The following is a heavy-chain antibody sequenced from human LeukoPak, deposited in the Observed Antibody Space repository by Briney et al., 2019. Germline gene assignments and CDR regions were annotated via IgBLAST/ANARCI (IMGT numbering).Heavy chain of an antibody. D-gene: IGHD5-18*01. CDR1: GGSISSYY. J-gene: IGHJ3*02. Sequence: PSETLSLTCTVSGGSISSYYWSWIRQPPGKGLEWIGYIYYSGSTNYNPSLKSRVTISVDTSKNQFSLKLSSVTAADTAVYYCARRDTAMSGADAFDIWGQGTMVTVSS. CDR2: IYYSGST. V-gene: IGHV4-59*08. CDR3: ARRDTAMSGADAFDI.